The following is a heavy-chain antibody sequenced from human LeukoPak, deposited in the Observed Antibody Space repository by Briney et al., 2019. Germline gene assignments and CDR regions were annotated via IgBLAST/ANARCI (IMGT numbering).Heavy chain of an antibody. V-gene: IGHV1-18*01. CDR3: ARVLIDYGDYEDDY. J-gene: IGHJ4*02. Sequence: ALVKVSCKASGYTFTSYGISWVRQAPGQGLEWIGWISAYNGNTNYAQKLQGRVTMTTDTSTSTAYMELRSLRSDDTAVYYCARVLIDYGDYEDDYWGQRTPVTVSS. CDR2: ISAYNGNT. D-gene: IGHD4-17*01. CDR1: GYTFTSYG.